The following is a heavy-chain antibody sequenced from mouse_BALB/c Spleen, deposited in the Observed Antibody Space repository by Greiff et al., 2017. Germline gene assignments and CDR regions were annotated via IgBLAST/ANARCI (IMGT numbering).Heavy chain of an antibody. V-gene: IGHV5-6*01. CDR2: ISSGGSYT. CDR1: GFTFSSYG. J-gene: IGHJ3*01. CDR3: ARHGSHQAWFAY. Sequence: EVKVVESGGDLVKPGGSLTLSCAASGFTFSSYGMSWVRQTPDKRLEWVATISSGGSYTYYPDSVKGRFTISRDNAKNTLYLQMSSLKSEDTAMYYCARHGSHQAWFAYWGQGTLVTVSA.